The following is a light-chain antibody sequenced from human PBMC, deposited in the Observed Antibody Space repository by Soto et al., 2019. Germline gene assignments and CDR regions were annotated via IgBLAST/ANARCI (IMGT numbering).Light chain of an antibody. Sequence: DSVMTQTPDSLAVSLGERATIHCKSSQSILFTSDNKNYLAWYQQKSGQPPRLLIYWASTRESGVPDRFSGRGSGTDFSLTISSLEAEDVAVYYCQQHYTTPRTFGQGTKV. J-gene: IGKJ1*01. V-gene: IGKV4-1*01. CDR1: QSILFTSDNKNY. CDR3: QQHYTTPRT. CDR2: WAS.